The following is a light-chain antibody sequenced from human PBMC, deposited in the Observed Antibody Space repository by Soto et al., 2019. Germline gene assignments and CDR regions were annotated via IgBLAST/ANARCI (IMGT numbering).Light chain of an antibody. CDR3: QQYNSYSWT. Sequence: IQMTLSPSTLSATVGVRVTIACRASKSISTYLAWYQQKPGKAPKLLIYKASSLESGVSSRFSGSGSGTEFTLTFISPQPDDFATYYCQQYNSYSWTFGQGTKVDIK. CDR1: KSISTY. V-gene: IGKV1-5*03. J-gene: IGKJ1*01. CDR2: KAS.